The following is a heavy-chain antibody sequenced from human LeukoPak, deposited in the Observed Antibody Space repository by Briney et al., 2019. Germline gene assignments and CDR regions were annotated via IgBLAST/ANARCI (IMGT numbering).Heavy chain of an antibody. CDR1: GFTFSSYG. CDR2: IWYDGSNK. V-gene: IGHV3-33*01. CDR3: ARGELYGDPFNYLDY. Sequence: GRSLRLSCAASGFTFSSYGMHWVRQAPGKGLEWVAVIWYDGSNKYYADSVKGRFTISRDNSRNTLYLQMNSMRAEDTAVYYCARGELYGDPFNYLDYWGQGTLVTVSS. D-gene: IGHD4-17*01. J-gene: IGHJ4*02.